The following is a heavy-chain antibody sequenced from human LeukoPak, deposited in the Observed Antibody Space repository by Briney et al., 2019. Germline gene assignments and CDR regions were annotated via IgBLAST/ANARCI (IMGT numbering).Heavy chain of an antibody. J-gene: IGHJ4*02. CDR2: IKTKTEGATA. V-gene: IGHV3-15*01. Sequence: PGGSLRLSCAASGFTLSNYEMNWVRQAPGKGLEWVGRIKTKTEGATADYAAPVNGRFTISRDDSKDTLYLQMNSLKTEDTAVYYCTSTLGYWGQGTLVTVSS. CDR1: GFTLSNYE. CDR3: TSTLGY.